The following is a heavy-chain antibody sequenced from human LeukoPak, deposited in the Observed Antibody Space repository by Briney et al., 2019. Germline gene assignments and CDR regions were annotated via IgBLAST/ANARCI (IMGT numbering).Heavy chain of an antibody. J-gene: IGHJ5*02. CDR3: ARPWGDVSIATWFNP. D-gene: IGHD3-16*01. Sequence: GGSLRLSCAASGFTFSNYEMNWVRQAPGKRLEWVSYISSSGSIIYYADSVKGRFTISRDNAKNSLSLQMNSLRAEDTAVYYCARPWGDVSIATWFNPWGQGTLVTVSS. CDR1: GFTFSNYE. CDR2: ISSSGSII. V-gene: IGHV3-48*03.